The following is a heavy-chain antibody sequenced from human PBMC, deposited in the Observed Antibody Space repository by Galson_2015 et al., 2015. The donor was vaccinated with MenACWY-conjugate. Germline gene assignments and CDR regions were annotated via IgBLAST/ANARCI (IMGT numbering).Heavy chain of an antibody. J-gene: IGHJ2*01. Sequence: SLRLSCAASGFTFSSYIMNWVRQAPGKGLEWVSYISSSSSTIYYADSVEGRFTISRDNAKNSLYLQMNSLRAEDTAVYYCESLIAAAGIGLWGRGTLVTVSS. V-gene: IGHV3-48*04. CDR3: ESLIAAAGIGL. CDR2: ISSSSSTI. CDR1: GFTFSSYI. D-gene: IGHD6-13*01.